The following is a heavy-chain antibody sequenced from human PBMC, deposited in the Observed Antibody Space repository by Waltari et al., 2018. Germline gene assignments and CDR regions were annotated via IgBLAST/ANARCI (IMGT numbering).Heavy chain of an antibody. CDR2: IKQEGSEK. J-gene: IGHJ4*02. D-gene: IGHD2-2*01. CDR1: GFTFSSHW. CDR3: ARVRGGIVVVPAAPYSDY. Sequence: EVQLVESGGGLVQPGGSLRLSCAASGFTFSSHWMSWVRQAPGKGLEWVANIKQEGSEKYYVDPGKGGFTISRDNAKNSLYLQMNSLRAEDTAVYYCARVRGGIVVVPAAPYSDYWGQGTLVTVSS. V-gene: IGHV3-7*01.